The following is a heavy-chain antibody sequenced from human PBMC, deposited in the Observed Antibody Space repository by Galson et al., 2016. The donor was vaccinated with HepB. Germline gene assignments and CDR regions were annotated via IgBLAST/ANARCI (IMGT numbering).Heavy chain of an antibody. D-gene: IGHD2-21*02. J-gene: IGHJ4*02. Sequence: SLRLSCAASGFTFSSYWMHWVRQAPGKGLVWVSRINSDGGGRSYADSVKGRFIISRDNAKKRLYLQMNSLRAEDTAVYYCAIYHRYCGGDSSRGPFDNWGQGTLVTVSS. CDR1: GFTFSSYW. CDR3: AIYHRYCGGDSSRGPFDN. CDR2: INSDGGGR. V-gene: IGHV3-74*01.